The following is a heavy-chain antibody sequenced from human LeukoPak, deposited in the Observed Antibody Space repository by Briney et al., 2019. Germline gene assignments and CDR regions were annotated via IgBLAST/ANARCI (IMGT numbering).Heavy chain of an antibody. CDR1: GFTFSTYW. CDR2: INGDGTSTST. V-gene: IGHV3-74*01. CDR3: ARDRDYGAPDY. J-gene: IGHJ4*02. D-gene: IGHD4-17*01. Sequence: PVGSLRLSCAASGFTFSTYWMHWVRQAPGEGLVWVSRINGDGTSTSTSYADSVKGRFTISRDNAKNTLYLHMNTLRAEDTAVYYCARDRDYGAPDYWGQGTLVTVSS.